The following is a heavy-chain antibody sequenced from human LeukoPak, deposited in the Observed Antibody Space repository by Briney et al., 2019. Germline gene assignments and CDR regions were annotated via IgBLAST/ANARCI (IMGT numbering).Heavy chain of an antibody. J-gene: IGHJ5*02. CDR2: INHSGST. Sequence: PSETLSLTCAVYGGSFSGYYWSWIRQPPGKGLGWIGEINHSGSTNYNPSLKSRVTISVDTSKNQFSLKLSSVTAADTAVYYCARSQWNPGKTTQTTWGQGTLVTVSS. D-gene: IGHD1-1*01. CDR3: ARSQWNPGKTTQTT. CDR1: GGSFSGYY. V-gene: IGHV4-34*01.